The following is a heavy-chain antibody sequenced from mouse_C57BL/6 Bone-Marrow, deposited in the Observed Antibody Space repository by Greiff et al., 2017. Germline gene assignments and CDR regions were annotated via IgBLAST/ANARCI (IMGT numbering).Heavy chain of an antibody. J-gene: IGHJ3*01. V-gene: IGHV5-9*01. CDR3: ARRADYGPPRFAY. Sequence: EVQGVESGGGLVKPGGSLKLSCAASGFTFSSYTMSWVRQTPEKRLEWVATISGGGGNTYYPDSVKGRFTISRDNAKNTLYLQMSSLRSEDTALYYCARRADYGPPRFAYWGQGTLVTVSA. CDR2: ISGGGGNT. CDR1: GFTFSSYT. D-gene: IGHD1-1*01.